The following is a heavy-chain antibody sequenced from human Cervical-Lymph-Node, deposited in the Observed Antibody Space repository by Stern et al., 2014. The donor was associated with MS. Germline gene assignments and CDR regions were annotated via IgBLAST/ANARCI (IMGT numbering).Heavy chain of an antibody. V-gene: IGHV1-69*18. CDR2: MIPRLGTA. Sequence: VQLVESGAEVKKPGSSVQVSCKSSGGTFSSTAITWVRQVPGHGIEWMGMMIPRLGTADYDQKFQVRVTMTADESTRTAYMELGSLRADGTAVYYCAITYISGWLDNWGQGTLVTVSS. CDR3: AITYISGWLDN. J-gene: IGHJ4*02. D-gene: IGHD6-19*01. CDR1: GGTFSSTA.